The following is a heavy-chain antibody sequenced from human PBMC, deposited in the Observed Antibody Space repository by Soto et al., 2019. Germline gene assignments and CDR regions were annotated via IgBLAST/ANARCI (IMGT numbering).Heavy chain of an antibody. V-gene: IGHV4-34*01. CDR2: INHSGST. CDR1: GGSFSGYY. J-gene: IGHJ4*02. D-gene: IGHD6-13*01. Sequence: LSLTCAVYGGSFSGYYWSWIRQPPGKGLEWIGEINHSGSTNYNPSLKSRVTISVDTSKNQFSLKLSSVTAADTAVYYCARAGYPGGFDYWGQGTLVTVSS. CDR3: ARAGYPGGFDY.